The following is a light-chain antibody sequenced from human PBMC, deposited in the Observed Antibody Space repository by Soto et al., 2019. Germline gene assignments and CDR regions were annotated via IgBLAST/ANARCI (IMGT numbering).Light chain of an antibody. CDR3: HQFGDSPQT. V-gene: IGKV3-20*01. CDR2: GPS. J-gene: IGKJ1*01. CDR1: ESVSSSY. Sequence: EMVLTQSPGTLSLSPGERATLSCRASESVSSSYIAWYQQKPGQSPRLLIYGPSNRATGIPARVSGSGSGTDFALSISRLEPEDLAMYYCHQFGDSPQTFGHGTKVEFK.